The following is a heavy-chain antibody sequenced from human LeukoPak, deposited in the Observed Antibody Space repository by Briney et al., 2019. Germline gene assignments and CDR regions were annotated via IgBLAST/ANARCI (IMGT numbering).Heavy chain of an antibody. CDR3: ARGGSRVTTINILDY. Sequence: ASVKVSCKASGGTFSSYAISWVRQAPGQGLEWMGWIRVYNGDTNYAQKFKGRVTMTTDTSINTAYMELRSLGSDDTAVYYCARGGSRVTTINILDYWGQGTLVTVSS. J-gene: IGHJ4*02. V-gene: IGHV1-18*01. CDR2: IRVYNGDT. CDR1: GGTFSSYA. D-gene: IGHD5-24*01.